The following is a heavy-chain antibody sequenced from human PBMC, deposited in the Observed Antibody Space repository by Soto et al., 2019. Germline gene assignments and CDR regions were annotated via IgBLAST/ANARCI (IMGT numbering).Heavy chain of an antibody. CDR2: ISYDGSNK. CDR1: GFTFSSYA. J-gene: IGHJ6*02. D-gene: IGHD2-2*01. Sequence: GGSLRLSCAASGFTFSSYAMHWVRQAPGKGLEWVAVISYDGSNKYYADSVKGRFTISRDNSKNTLYLQINSLRAEDTAVFYCARDTVLVPAAMPILLYYYSGMDVWGQGTTVTVSS. V-gene: IGHV3-30-3*01. CDR3: ARDTVLVPAAMPILLYYYSGMDV.